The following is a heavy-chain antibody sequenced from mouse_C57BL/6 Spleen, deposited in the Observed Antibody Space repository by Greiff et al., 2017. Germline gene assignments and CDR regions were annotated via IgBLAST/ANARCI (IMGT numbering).Heavy chain of an antibody. CDR1: GFTFSSYA. CDR2: ISDGGSYT. CDR3: ARDGDDYFLFAY. Sequence: EVQGVESGGGLVKPGGSLKLSCAASGFTFSSYAMSWVRQTPEKRLEWVATISDGGSYTYYPDNVKGRFTISRDNAKNNLYLQMSHLKSEDTAMYYCARDGDDYFLFAYWGQGTLVTVSA. V-gene: IGHV5-4*01. D-gene: IGHD2-4*01. J-gene: IGHJ3*01.